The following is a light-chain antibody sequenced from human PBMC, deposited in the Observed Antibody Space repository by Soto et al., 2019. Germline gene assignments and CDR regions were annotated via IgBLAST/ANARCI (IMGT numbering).Light chain of an antibody. CDR1: YSNIGSNY. Sequence: QSVLTQPPSASATPGQRVTISCSGSYSNIGSNYVCWYQQLPGTAPKLLVYRHDQRPSGVPDRFSGSKSGTSVSLAISGLRSDDEADYYCATWDDSLSTVVFGGGTKLIVL. CDR2: RHD. J-gene: IGLJ2*01. CDR3: ATWDDSLSTVV. V-gene: IGLV1-47*01.